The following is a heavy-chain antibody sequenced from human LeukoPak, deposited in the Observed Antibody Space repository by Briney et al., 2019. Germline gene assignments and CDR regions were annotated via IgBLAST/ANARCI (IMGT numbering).Heavy chain of an antibody. J-gene: IGHJ3*01. CDR3: AAWDTSMALGAFDA. CDR2: IYYSGST. CDR1: GGSVSSSHY. V-gene: IGHV4-39*07. Sequence: PSGTLSLTCTVSGGSVSSSHYWDWIRQPPGKGLEWIASIYYSGSTYYNPSVKSRVTISVDLSKNHLSLKLTSVTAADTAVYYCAAWDTSMALGAFDAWGQGTMVSVSS. D-gene: IGHD5-18*01.